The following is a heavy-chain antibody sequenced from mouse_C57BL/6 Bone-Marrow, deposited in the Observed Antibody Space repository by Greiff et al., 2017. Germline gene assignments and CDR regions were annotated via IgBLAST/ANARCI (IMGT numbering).Heavy chain of an antibody. Sequence: QVQLQQSGPELVQPGASVKISCKASGYAFSSSWMNWVKQRPGKGLEWIGRIYPGDGDTNYNGKCKGKATLTADKSSSTAYMQLSSLTSEDSAVYFCARRGGFAYWGQGTLVTVSA. CDR3: ARRGGFAY. J-gene: IGHJ3*01. CDR2: IYPGDGDT. CDR1: GYAFSSSW. V-gene: IGHV1-82*01.